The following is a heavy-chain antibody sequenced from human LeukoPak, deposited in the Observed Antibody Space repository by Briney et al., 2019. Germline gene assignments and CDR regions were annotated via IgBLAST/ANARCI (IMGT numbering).Heavy chain of an antibody. CDR1: GFTFSSSA. V-gene: IGHV3-23*01. Sequence: GGSLRLSCAASGFTFSSSAMTWLRQAPGKGLEWVSAISDSGGATYYADSVKGRFSISRDNSKNTLSLQMNNLRDEDTAVYYCAKDLSPAAAWGQGTLVTVSS. J-gene: IGHJ5*02. D-gene: IGHD6-25*01. CDR3: AKDLSPAAA. CDR2: ISDSGGAT.